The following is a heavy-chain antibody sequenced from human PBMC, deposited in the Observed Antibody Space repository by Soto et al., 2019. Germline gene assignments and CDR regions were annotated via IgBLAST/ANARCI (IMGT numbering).Heavy chain of an antibody. CDR3: ARGFYGSGSYFQAYFDY. V-gene: IGHV4-31*11. CDR1: GGSISRSGNY. D-gene: IGHD3-10*01. CDR2: IYPGGST. J-gene: IGHJ4*02. Sequence: PSETLSLTCVVSGGSISRSGNYWAWIRQHPGRGLEWIGYIYPGGSTRYSPSLRSRVSISVGTSNNQFSLKLNSMSVADTAIYFCARGFYGSGSYFQAYFDYWGQGIQVTVSS.